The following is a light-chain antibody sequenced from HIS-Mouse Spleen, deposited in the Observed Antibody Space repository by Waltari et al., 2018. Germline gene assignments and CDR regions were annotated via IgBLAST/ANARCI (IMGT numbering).Light chain of an antibody. CDR2: EDS. Sequence: SYELTQPPSVSVSPGQTARITCSGAALPKKYAYWYQQKSGQAPVLVIYEDSKRHSGIPERFSGSSSGTMATLTISGAQVEDEADYYCYSTDSSGNHRVFGGGTKLTVL. V-gene: IGLV3-10*01. J-gene: IGLJ2*01. CDR1: ALPKKY. CDR3: YSTDSSGNHRV.